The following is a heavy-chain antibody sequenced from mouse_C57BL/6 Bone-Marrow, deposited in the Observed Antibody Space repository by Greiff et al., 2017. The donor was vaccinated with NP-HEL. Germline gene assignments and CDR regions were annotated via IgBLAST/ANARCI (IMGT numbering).Heavy chain of an antibody. V-gene: IGHV1-59*01. D-gene: IGHD1-1*01. CDR2: IDPSDSYT. CDR1: GYTFTSYW. Sequence: VQLQQPGAELVRPGTSVKLSCKASGYTFTSYWMHWVKQRPGQGLEWIGVIDPSDSYTNYNQKFKGKATLTVDTSSSTAYMQLSSLTSEDSAVYYCAREDYGSSSWFAYWGQGNLVTVSA. J-gene: IGHJ3*01. CDR3: AREDYGSSSWFAY.